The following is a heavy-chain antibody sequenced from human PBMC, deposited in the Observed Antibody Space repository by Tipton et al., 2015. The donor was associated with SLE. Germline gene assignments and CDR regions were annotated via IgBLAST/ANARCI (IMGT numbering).Heavy chain of an antibody. V-gene: IGHV4-34*01. J-gene: IGHJ4*02. Sequence: PSLTCTVSGGSISSYYWGWIRQPPGEGLEWIGEINHSGSTNYNPSLKSRVTISVDTSKKQFSLKLSSVTAADTAVYYCARASSGSVRVLVHWCQGTLVTVSS. D-gene: IGHD6-19*01. CDR3: ARASSGSVRVLVH. CDR1: GGSISSYY. CDR2: INHSGST.